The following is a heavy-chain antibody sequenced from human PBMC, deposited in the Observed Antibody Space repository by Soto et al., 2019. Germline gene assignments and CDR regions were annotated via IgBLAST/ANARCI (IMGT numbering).Heavy chain of an antibody. D-gene: IGHD6-25*01. J-gene: IGHJ4*02. CDR2: MNPNTGNT. V-gene: IGHV1-8*01. Sequence: QVQLVQSGAEVKKPGASVKVSCKASGYTFATYDFAWVRQATGQGLEWMGWMNPNTGNTGYAQPFRGRVTMTRNTSITTAYMELSSLRSEDTAVYFCARRKERSGPYYLDYWGQGTLVTVSS. CDR1: GYTFATYD. CDR3: ARRKERSGPYYLDY.